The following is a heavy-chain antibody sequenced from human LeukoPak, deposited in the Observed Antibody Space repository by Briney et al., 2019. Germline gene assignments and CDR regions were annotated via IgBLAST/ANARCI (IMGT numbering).Heavy chain of an antibody. Sequence: GGSLRLSCAASEFTFSNYWMSWVRQAPGKGLERVAHTNQDGSKNYYVDSVRGRFTISRDNAKNSLYLQMNSLRAEDTAVYYCATTVAGYPDDYLDYWGQGTLVTVPS. V-gene: IGHV3-7*01. J-gene: IGHJ4*02. CDR1: EFTFSNYW. CDR2: TNQDGSKN. CDR3: ATTVAGYPDDYLDY. D-gene: IGHD6-19*01.